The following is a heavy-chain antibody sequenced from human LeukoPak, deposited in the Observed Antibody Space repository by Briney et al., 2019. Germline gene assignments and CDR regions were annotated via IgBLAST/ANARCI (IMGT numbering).Heavy chain of an antibody. CDR3: ARETSNWELPAGGDAFDI. D-gene: IGHD1-26*01. Sequence: SVKVSCKASGGTFSSYAISWVRQAPGQGLEWMGGIIPIFGTANYAQKFQGRVTITADESTSTAYMELSSLRSEDTAVYYCARETSNWELPAGGDAFDIWGQGTMVTVSS. V-gene: IGHV1-69*01. CDR1: GGTFSSYA. J-gene: IGHJ3*02. CDR2: IIPIFGTA.